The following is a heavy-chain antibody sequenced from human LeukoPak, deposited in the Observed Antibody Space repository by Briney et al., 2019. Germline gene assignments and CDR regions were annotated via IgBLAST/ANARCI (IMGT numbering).Heavy chain of an antibody. CDR1: GGSINNYY. D-gene: IGHD3-9*01. J-gene: IGHJ4*02. CDR2: IYYSGST. CDR3: ATNTRYFDWLPDY. V-gene: IGHV4-59*12. Sequence: SETLSLTCTVSGGSINNYYWSWIRQPPGKGLEWIGYIYYSGSTNYNPSLKSRVTISVDTSKNQFSLKLTSVTAADTAVYYCATNTRYFDWLPDYWGQGTVVTVSS.